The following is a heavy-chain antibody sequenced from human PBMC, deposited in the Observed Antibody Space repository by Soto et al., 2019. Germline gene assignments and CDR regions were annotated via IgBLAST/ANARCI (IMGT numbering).Heavy chain of an antibody. V-gene: IGHV3-33*01. CDR2: IWYDGSNK. Sequence: QVQLVESGGAVVQPGRSLRLSCAASGFTFSSYGMHWVRQAPGKGLEWVAVIWYDGSNKYYADSVKGRFTISRDNSKNTLYLQMNSLRAEDTAVYYCARDYCGGDCYSPDYWGQGTLVTVSS. CDR1: GFTFSSYG. CDR3: ARDYCGGDCYSPDY. D-gene: IGHD2-21*02. J-gene: IGHJ4*02.